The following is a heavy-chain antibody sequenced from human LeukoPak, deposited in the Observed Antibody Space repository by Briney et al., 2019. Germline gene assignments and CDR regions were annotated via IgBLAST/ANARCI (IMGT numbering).Heavy chain of an antibody. J-gene: IGHJ4*02. D-gene: IGHD1-26*01. CDR2: ISYDGSNK. CDR1: GFTFSSYG. CDR3: AKDTRSYSGSYTFDY. V-gene: IGHV3-30*18. Sequence: GGSLRLSCAASGFTFSSYGMHWVRQAPGKGLEGVAVISYDGSNKYYADSVKGRFTISRDNSKNTLYLQMNSLRAEDTAVYYCAKDTRSYSGSYTFDYWGQGTLVTVSS.